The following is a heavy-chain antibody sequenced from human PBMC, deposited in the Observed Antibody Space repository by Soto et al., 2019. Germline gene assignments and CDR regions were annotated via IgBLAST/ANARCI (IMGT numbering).Heavy chain of an antibody. CDR3: ARDVRYGLIDY. J-gene: IGHJ4*02. V-gene: IGHV1-18*01. CDR2: ISAYNGNT. Sequence: QVQLVQSGAEVKKPGASVKVSCKASGYTFTSYGISWVRKAPGQGLEWMGWISAYNGNTNYAQKLHVRVTMTTDTSTITAYMELRSLRSHDTAVYYCARDVRYGLIDYWGQGTLVTVSS. D-gene: IGHD3-10*02. CDR1: GYTFTSYG.